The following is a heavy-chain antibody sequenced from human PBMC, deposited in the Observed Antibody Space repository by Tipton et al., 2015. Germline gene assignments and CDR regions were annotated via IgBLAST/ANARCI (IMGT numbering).Heavy chain of an antibody. V-gene: IGHV6-1*01. CDR3: ARVGAGQLTSTPGGFDY. CDR2: TYYRSKWFH. CDR1: GDSVSSNIAA. Sequence: GLVKPSQTLSLTCAISGDSVSSNIAAWSWIRQSPSGGLEWLARTYYRSKWFHDYAVSVQGRVTINPDTSKNQVSLQLNSVTPEDTAVYYCARVGAGQLTSTPGGFDYWGQGTLVTVSS. D-gene: IGHD1-26*01. J-gene: IGHJ4*02.